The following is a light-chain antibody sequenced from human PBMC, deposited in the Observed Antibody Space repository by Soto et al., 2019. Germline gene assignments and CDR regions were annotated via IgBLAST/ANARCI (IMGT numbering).Light chain of an antibody. CDR2: GAS. CDR1: QSVSNNY. CDR3: QQYGSSGT. J-gene: IGKJ1*01. V-gene: IGKV3-20*01. Sequence: IVWTQSHGTLTLSPGERATLACRASQSVSNNYLARYQQKPGQAPRLLIYGASNRATGIPDRFSGSGSGTDLTLTISRLEPEDFAVYYCQQYGSSGTFGQGTKVDIK.